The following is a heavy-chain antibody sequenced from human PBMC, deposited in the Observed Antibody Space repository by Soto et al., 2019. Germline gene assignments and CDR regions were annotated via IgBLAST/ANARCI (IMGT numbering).Heavy chain of an antibody. J-gene: IGHJ6*02. CDR2: IYSSGST. CDR3: ARFVRSCSGTTCYTRADV. CDR1: GGSVISDTRY. Sequence: SETLSATCTVSGGSVISDTRYWSWIRQPPGKRLEWIGFIYSSGSTNYNPSLKSRVTMSVDTSKNQFSLKLRSVIVADTAVYHCARFVRSCSGTTCYTRADVWGQGTTVTVSS. V-gene: IGHV4-61*01. D-gene: IGHD2-2*02.